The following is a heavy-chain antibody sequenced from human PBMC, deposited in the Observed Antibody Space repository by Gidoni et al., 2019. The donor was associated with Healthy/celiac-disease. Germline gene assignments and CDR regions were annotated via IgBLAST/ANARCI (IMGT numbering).Heavy chain of an antibody. J-gene: IGHJ5*02. CDR3: ARGKDCGGDCYYRCFDP. V-gene: IGHV4-34*01. D-gene: IGHD2-21*02. CDR2: INHSGST. Sequence: QVQLQQWGAGRLQPSETLALTCADYGGSFRGYYWSWIRQPTGKGLESIGEINHSGSTNYNPALKSRVNITLDTSKNQFSLKLSAVNAADTAVYYCARGKDCGGDCYYRCFDPWGQGTLVTVSS. CDR1: GGSFRGYY.